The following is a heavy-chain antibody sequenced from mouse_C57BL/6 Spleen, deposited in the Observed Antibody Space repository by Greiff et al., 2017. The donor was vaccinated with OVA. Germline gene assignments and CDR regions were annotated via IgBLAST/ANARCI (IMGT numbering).Heavy chain of an antibody. CDR1: GYTFTDYY. V-gene: IGHV1-76*01. CDR3: ARTGTTRYFDV. CDR2: IYPGSGNT. Sequence: VKLMESGAELVRPGASVKLSCKASGYTFTDYYINWVKQRPGQGLEWIARIYPGSGNTYYNEKFKGKATLTAEKSSSTAYMQLSSLTSEDSAVYFCARTGTTRYFDVWGTGTTVTVSS. J-gene: IGHJ1*03. D-gene: IGHD2-14*01.